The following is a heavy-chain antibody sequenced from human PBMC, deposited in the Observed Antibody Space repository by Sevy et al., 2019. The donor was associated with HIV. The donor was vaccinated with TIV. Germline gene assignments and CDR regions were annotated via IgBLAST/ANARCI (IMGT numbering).Heavy chain of an antibody. CDR3: ARVLDSYYSMDV. Sequence: GGYLRLSCAASGFTFTTYTINWVRQAPGKGLEWVSSISSSSSYIYYTDSVKGRFSISRDNAKNSLYLQMDSLRAEDAAVYYCARVLDSYYSMDVWGQGTTVTVSS. J-gene: IGHJ6*02. CDR2: ISSSSSYI. V-gene: IGHV3-21*01. CDR1: GFTFTTYT. D-gene: IGHD1-26*01.